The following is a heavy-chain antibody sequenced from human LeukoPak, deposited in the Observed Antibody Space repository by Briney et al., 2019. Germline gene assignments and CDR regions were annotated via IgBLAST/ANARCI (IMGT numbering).Heavy chain of an antibody. Sequence: ASVKVSCKASGGTFSSYAISWVRQAPGPGLEWMGGIIPIFGTANYAQKFQGRVTITADESTSTAYMELSSLRSEDTAVYYCASTIFGVVIIGALSYWGQGTLVTVSS. J-gene: IGHJ4*02. CDR2: IIPIFGTA. D-gene: IGHD3-3*01. CDR3: ASTIFGVVIIGALSY. V-gene: IGHV1-69*13. CDR1: GGTFSSYA.